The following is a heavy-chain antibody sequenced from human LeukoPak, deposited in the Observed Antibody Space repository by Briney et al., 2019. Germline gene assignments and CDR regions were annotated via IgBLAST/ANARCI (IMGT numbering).Heavy chain of an antibody. Sequence: GGSLILSCAASGLTFSTYWMSWARQAPGKGLEWVANIKSDGSEKIFVDSVRGRFTISRDNAKNSLYLQMNSLRAEDTAVYYCASQTSAKGFDYWGQGTLV. V-gene: IGHV3-7*03. D-gene: IGHD2-2*01. CDR3: ASQTSAKGFDY. CDR2: IKSDGSEK. CDR1: GLTFSTYW. J-gene: IGHJ4*02.